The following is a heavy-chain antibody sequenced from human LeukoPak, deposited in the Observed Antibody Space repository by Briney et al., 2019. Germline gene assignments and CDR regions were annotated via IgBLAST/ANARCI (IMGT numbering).Heavy chain of an antibody. J-gene: IGHJ4*02. CDR3: AKGSKIPSRPPFDY. V-gene: IGHV3-74*01. Sequence: GGSLRLSCGASGFTFSSYWMHWVRQAPGKGLVWISRINSDGSTTSYADSVKGRFTISRDNAKNTLYLQMNSLRAEDTAVYYCAKGSKIPSRPPFDYWGQGTLVTVSS. D-gene: IGHD3-10*01. CDR1: GFTFSSYW. CDR2: INSDGSTT.